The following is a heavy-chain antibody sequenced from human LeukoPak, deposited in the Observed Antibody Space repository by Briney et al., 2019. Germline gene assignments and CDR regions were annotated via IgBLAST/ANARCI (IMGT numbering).Heavy chain of an antibody. J-gene: IGHJ4*02. V-gene: IGHV3-15*01. D-gene: IGHD6-13*01. CDR3: IAAAGTRFDY. Sequence: PGGSLRLSGAASGFTFSNALMSWVRQAPGKGLELVGRIKSKTDGGTTDYAAPVKGRFTISRDDSKNTLYLQMNSLKTEDTAVYYCIAAAGTRFDYWGQGTLVTVSS. CDR2: IKSKTDGGTT. CDR1: GFTFSNAL.